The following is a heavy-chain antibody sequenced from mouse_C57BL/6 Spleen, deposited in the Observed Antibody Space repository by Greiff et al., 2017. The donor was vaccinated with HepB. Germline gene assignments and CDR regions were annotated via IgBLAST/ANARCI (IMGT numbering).Heavy chain of an antibody. CDR1: GYTFTSYG. CDR2: IYPRSGNT. D-gene: IGHD1-2*01. CDR3: ARDTTAPYFDY. J-gene: IGHJ2*01. V-gene: IGHV1-81*01. Sequence: QVQLQQSGAELARPGASVKLSCTASGYTFTSYGISWVKQRTGQGLEWIGEIYPRSGNTYYNEKFKGKATLTADKSSSTAYMELRSLTSEDSAVYFCARDTTAPYFDYWGQGTTLTVSS.